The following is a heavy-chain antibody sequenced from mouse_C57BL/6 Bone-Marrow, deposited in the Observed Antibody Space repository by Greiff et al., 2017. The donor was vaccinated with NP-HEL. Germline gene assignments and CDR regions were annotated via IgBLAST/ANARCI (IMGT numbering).Heavy chain of an antibody. CDR2: IYPRSGNT. V-gene: IGHV1-81*01. CDR3: ARWFYGKGGYFDV. D-gene: IGHD2-1*01. CDR1: GYTFTSYG. Sequence: VMLVESGAELARPGASVKLSCKASGYTFTSYGISWVKQRTGQGLEWIGEIYPRSGNTYYNEKFKGKATLTADKSSSTAYMELRSLTSEDSAVYFCARWFYGKGGYFDVWGTGTTVTVSS. J-gene: IGHJ1*03.